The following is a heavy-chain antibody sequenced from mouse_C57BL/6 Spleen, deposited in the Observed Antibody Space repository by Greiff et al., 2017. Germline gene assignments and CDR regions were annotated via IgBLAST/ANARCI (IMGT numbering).Heavy chain of an antibody. J-gene: IGHJ2*01. Sequence: VQLQQSGAELVRPGASVKLSCTASGFNIKDDYMHWVKQRPEQGLEWIGWIDPENGDTEYASKFQGKATITADTSSNTAYLQLSSLTSENTAVYYCTTRGSGRGYLDYWGQGTTLTVSS. CDR2: IDPENGDT. D-gene: IGHD3-2*02. CDR3: TTRGSGRGYLDY. V-gene: IGHV14-4*01. CDR1: GFNIKDDY.